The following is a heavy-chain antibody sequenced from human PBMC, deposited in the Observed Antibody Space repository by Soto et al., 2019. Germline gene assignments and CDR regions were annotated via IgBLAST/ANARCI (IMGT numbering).Heavy chain of an antibody. D-gene: IGHD3-9*01. CDR1: GYGITSYW. CDR3: ASLPYFDWSHHYYYGMDV. Sequence: PGDSLKISCKGSGYGITSYWISWVRQMPGKGLEWMGRIDPSDSYTNYSPSFQGHVTISADKSISTAYLQWSSLKASDTAMYYCASLPYFDWSHHYYYGMDVWGQGTTVTVSS. J-gene: IGHJ6*02. V-gene: IGHV5-10-1*01. CDR2: IDPSDSYT.